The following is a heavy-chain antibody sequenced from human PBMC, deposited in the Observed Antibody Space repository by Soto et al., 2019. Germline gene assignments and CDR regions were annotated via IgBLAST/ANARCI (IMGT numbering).Heavy chain of an antibody. CDR3: AIPLGARDAFDI. V-gene: IGHV1-69*02. D-gene: IGHD3-16*01. Sequence: SVKVSCKASGGTFSSYTISWVRQAPGQGLEWMGRIIPILGIANYAQKFQGRVTITADKSTSTAYMELSSLRSEDTAVYYCAIPLGARDAFDIWGQGTMVTVSS. CDR2: IIPILGIA. J-gene: IGHJ3*02. CDR1: GGTFSSYT.